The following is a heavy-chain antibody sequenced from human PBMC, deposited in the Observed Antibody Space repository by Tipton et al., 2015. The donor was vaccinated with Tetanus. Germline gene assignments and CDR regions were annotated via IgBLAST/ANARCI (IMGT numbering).Heavy chain of an antibody. CDR2: ISHSGSS. Sequence: TLSLTCTVSGGSFSLYYWNWVRQSPGKGLEWIGEISHSGSSSYSPSLMSRVTISVDTSKNQFSLRLRSVAAADTAVYYCARGGRDAYNNPLGAFDVWGRGTTVTVSS. V-gene: IGHV4-34*01. CDR3: ARGGRDAYNNPLGAFDV. D-gene: IGHD5-24*01. CDR1: GGSFSLYY. J-gene: IGHJ3*01.